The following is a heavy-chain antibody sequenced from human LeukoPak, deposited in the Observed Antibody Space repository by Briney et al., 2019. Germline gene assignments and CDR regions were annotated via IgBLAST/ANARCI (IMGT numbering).Heavy chain of an antibody. J-gene: IGHJ4*02. V-gene: IGHV3-23*01. Sequence: GGSLRLSCAASGFTFSSYAMSWVRQAPGKGLEGVSAISGSGGSTYYADSVKGRFTISRDNSKNTLYLQMNSLRAEDTAVYYCAKDIAWGANLVVVIQFDYWGQGTLVTVSS. D-gene: IGHD3-22*01. CDR2: ISGSGGST. CDR1: GFTFSSYA. CDR3: AKDIAWGANLVVVIQFDY.